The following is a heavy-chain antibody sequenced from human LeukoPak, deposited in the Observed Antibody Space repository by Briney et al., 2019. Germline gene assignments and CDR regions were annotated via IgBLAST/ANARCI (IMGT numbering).Heavy chain of an antibody. CDR1: GFTFSSYG. J-gene: IGHJ5*02. Sequence: GGSLRLSCAASGFTFSSYGMHWVRQAPGKGLEWVAFIRYDGSNKYYADSVKGRFTISRDNSKNTLYLQMNSLRAEDTAVYYCAKERGVIPYNSFDPWGQGTLVTVSS. CDR3: AKERGVIPYNSFDP. D-gene: IGHD3-10*01. V-gene: IGHV3-30*02. CDR2: IRYDGSNK.